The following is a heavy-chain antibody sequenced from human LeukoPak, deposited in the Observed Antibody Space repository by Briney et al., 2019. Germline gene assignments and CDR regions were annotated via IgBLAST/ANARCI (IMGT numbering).Heavy chain of an antibody. Sequence: SETLSLTCTVSSGIATSYHWAWIRQSLGKGLEWIGTIYYSGTTHYNPSLQSRLTMFVDISKKQFSLKLTSVTAADTAVYYCARLHYDFWSGYPYYFDYWGQGTLVTVSS. CDR2: IYYSGTT. CDR3: ARLHYDFWSGYPYYFDY. D-gene: IGHD3-3*01. V-gene: IGHV4-59*08. J-gene: IGHJ4*02. CDR1: SGIATSYH.